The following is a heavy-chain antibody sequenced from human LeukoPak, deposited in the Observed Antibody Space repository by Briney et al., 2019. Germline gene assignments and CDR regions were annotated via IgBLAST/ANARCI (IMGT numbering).Heavy chain of an antibody. J-gene: IGHJ4*02. CDR1: GFTFSSYS. CDR3: ARERGALDY. CDR2: ISSSSSTI. Sequence: GGSLRPSCAVSGFTFSSYSMNWVRQAQGKGLEWVSYISSSSSTIYYADSVKGRFTISRDNAKNSLYLQMNSLRAEDTAVYYCARERGALDYWGQGTLVTVSS. V-gene: IGHV3-48*01. D-gene: IGHD1-26*01.